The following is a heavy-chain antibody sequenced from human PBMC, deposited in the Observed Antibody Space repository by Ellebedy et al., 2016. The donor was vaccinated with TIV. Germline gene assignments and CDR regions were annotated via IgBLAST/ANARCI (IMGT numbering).Heavy chain of an antibody. V-gene: IGHV5-51*01. Sequence: GESLKISCKGSGYRFTSYWIGWVRQIPGKGLEWLGIIYPGDSDTRYSPSFQVQITISADKSISTAYLQWRSLKASDTAMYYCATLYYYDSSGYFDYWGQGTLVTVSS. J-gene: IGHJ4*02. CDR3: ATLYYYDSSGYFDY. D-gene: IGHD3-22*01. CDR2: IYPGDSDT. CDR1: GYRFTSYW.